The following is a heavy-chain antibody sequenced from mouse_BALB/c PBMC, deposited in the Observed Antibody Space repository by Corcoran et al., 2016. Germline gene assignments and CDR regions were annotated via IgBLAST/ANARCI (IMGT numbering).Heavy chain of an antibody. D-gene: IGHD2-14*01. V-gene: IGHV1-26*01. CDR1: GYSFTGYY. J-gene: IGHJ1*01. Sequence: EVQLQQSGPEQVKPGASVKISCKASGYSFTGYYMHWVKQSHVKSLEWIGRINPYTGATSYNQNFKDKASLTVDKSSSTAYMELHSLTSEDSAVYYCAREVHWYFDVWGAGTTVTVSS. CDR2: INPYTGAT. CDR3: AREVHWYFDV.